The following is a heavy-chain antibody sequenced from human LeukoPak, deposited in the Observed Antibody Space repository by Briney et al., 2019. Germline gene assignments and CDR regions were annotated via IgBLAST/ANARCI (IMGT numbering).Heavy chain of an antibody. Sequence: GGSLRLSCAASGFTFSSYAMSWVRQAPGKGLEWVSVIYSGGDTYYADSVKGRFTISRDNSKNTLYLQMNSLRAEDTAVYYCARLMAVSGDSPFDPWGQGTLVTVSS. D-gene: IGHD6-19*01. V-gene: IGHV3-23*03. CDR1: GFTFSSYA. J-gene: IGHJ5*02. CDR2: IYSGGDT. CDR3: ARLMAVSGDSPFDP.